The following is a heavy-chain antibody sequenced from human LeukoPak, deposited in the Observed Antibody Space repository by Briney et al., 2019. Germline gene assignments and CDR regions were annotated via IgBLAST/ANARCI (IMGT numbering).Heavy chain of an antibody. CDR1: GFTFSSYS. V-gene: IGHV3-48*04. CDR2: ISSSSSTI. Sequence: GGSLRLSCAASGFTFSSYSMNWVRQAPGKGLEWVSYISSSSSTIYYADSVKGRFTISRDNSRTSLYLQMNNLRAEDTAVYYCASDSSWSFDNWGQGTVVTVSS. D-gene: IGHD2-8*02. J-gene: IGHJ4*02. CDR3: ASDSSWSFDN.